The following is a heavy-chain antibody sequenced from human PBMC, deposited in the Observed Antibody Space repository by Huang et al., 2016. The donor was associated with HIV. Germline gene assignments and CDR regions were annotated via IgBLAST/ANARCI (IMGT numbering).Heavy chain of an antibody. D-gene: IGHD3-22*01. J-gene: IGHJ3*02. Sequence: QIQLLQSGPELKQPGASVKVSCKASVYTFTSYGIPWVRQAPGQGPEWMGWISASSGDTEYAQKVQGRVTLTTDTSTNKAYMELRSLRSDDTAKYYCARDPKYHRIGYYRQRRGIDIWGQGTMVIVSS. CDR1: VYTFTSYG. V-gene: IGHV1-18*01. CDR3: ARDPKYHRIGYYRQRRGIDI. CDR2: ISASSGDT.